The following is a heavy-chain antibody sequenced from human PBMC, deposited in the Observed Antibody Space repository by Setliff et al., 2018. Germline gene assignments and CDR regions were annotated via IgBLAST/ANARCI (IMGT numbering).Heavy chain of an antibody. V-gene: IGHV1-46*03. CDR2: INPSGGST. CDR1: GYTFTDYY. Sequence: ASVKVSCKAFGYTFTDYYIHWVRQAPGQGLEWVGIINPSGGSTSYAQKFQGRVTMTRDTSTSTVYMELSSLRSEDTAVYYCAKSGDYSNRGHFDCWGQGTLVTAPQ. D-gene: IGHD4-4*01. J-gene: IGHJ4*02. CDR3: AKSGDYSNRGHFDC.